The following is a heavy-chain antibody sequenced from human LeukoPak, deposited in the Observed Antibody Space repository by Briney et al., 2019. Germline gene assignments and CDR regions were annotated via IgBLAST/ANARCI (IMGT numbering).Heavy chain of an antibody. V-gene: IGHV1-2*02. CDR1: GYTFTVFY. CDR2: INPYSGGT. CDR3: ALNSYESSGFDAFDI. Sequence: ASVKVSCKASGYTFTVFYMHWVRQAPGHGLEWIGWINPYSGGTNYAQKFQGRVTLTRDTSITTAYMELSRLTSDDTAVYYCALNSYESSGFDAFDIWGQGTMVTVSS. D-gene: IGHD3-22*01. J-gene: IGHJ3*02.